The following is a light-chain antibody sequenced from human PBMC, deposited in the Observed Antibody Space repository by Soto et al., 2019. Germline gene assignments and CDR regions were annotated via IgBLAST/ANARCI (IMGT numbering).Light chain of an antibody. V-gene: IGKV4-1*01. CDR1: QNLLSSSNNRNY. CDR2: WAS. CDR3: QQYYATPLT. Sequence: DVVMTESPYSLAVSLGERATFNCTSSQNLLSSSNNRNYLAWYQQKPGQPPKLLIYWASTRESGVPDRFSGSGSGTDFTLTISSLQAEDVALFYCQQYYATPLTFGGGTKVDI. J-gene: IGKJ4*01.